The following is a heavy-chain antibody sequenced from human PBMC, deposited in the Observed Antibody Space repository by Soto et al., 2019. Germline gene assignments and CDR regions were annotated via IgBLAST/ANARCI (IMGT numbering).Heavy chain of an antibody. Sequence: GGSLRLSCAASAFTFSAHNMVWVRQAPGKGLEWVGRSRNKANNYTTEYAASVKGRFTISRDDSKNSLYLQMNSLKTEDTAVYYCVRDGGIAARHYYGMDVWGQGTTVTVSS. CDR3: VRDGGIAARHYYGMDV. CDR2: SRNKANNYTT. CDR1: AFTFSAHN. D-gene: IGHD6-6*01. J-gene: IGHJ6*02. V-gene: IGHV3-72*01.